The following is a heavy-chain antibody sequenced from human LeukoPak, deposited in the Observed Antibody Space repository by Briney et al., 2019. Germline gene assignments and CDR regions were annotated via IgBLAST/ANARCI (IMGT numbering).Heavy chain of an antibody. CDR1: GSTFRNHA. D-gene: IGHD3-10*01. J-gene: IGHJ6*03. V-gene: IGHV3-30*04. Sequence: GWSLRLSCAASGSTFRNHAIHLVRQAPGKGLEWVTVISHDGGNAYYRDSVKGRFTISRDNSKNNVLLQMNSLSPDDTAVYYCVGSPTYYYMDVWGKGTTVTVSS. CDR3: VGSPTYYYMDV. CDR2: ISHDGGNA.